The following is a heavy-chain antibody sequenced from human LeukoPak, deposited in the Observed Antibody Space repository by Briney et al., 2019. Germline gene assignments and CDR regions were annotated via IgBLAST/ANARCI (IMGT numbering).Heavy chain of an antibody. CDR3: ARQGVVTAGDY. J-gene: IGHJ4*02. CDR1: GGSISSYY. V-gene: IGHV4-59*08. Sequence: SETLSLTCTVSGGSISSYYWSWIRQPPGKGLEWIGYIYYSGSTNYNPSLKSRVTISVDTSKNQFSLKLSSVTAADTAVYYCARQGVVTAGDYWGQGTLVTVSS. D-gene: IGHD2-21*02. CDR2: IYYSGST.